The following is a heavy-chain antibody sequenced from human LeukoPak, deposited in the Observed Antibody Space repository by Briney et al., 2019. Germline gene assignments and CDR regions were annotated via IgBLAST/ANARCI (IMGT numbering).Heavy chain of an antibody. CDR2: IYYSGNT. Sequence: EPSETLCLTCTASGGSISSSNHYWGRNRPPTGKGLEWIVTIYYSGNTYYNPSLKSRVTISVDTSKNQSSLQLSSGTAADTAVYYCAGSGYSGYDLNYWGQGTLVTVSS. J-gene: IGHJ4*02. V-gene: IGHV4-39*01. CDR3: AGSGYSGYDLNY. D-gene: IGHD5-12*01. CDR1: GGSISSSNHY.